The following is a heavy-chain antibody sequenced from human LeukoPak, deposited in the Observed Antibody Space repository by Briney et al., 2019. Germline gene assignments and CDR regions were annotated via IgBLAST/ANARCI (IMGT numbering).Heavy chain of an antibody. CDR3: ASGETLI. CDR1: GYTFTSNY. V-gene: IGHV1-2*06. J-gene: IGHJ3*02. CDR2: INPNSGGT. Sequence: ASVKVSCKASGYTFTSNYMHWVRQAPGQGLEWMGRINPNSGGTNYAQKFQGRVTMTRDTSSSTGYMELRRLRSDDTAVYYCASGETLIWGQGTKVTVSS.